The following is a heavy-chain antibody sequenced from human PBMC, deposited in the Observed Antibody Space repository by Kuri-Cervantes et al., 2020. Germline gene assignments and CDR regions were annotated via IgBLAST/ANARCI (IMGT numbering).Heavy chain of an antibody. D-gene: IGHD4-17*01. CDR3: ARETVTTYYYYYYGMDV. J-gene: IGHJ6*02. CDR1: GFTFSSYA. Sequence: GGSLRLSCAASGFTFSSYAMHWVRQAPGKGLEWVAVISYDGSNKYYADSVKGRFTISRDNSKNTLYLQMYSLRAEDTAVYYCARETVTTYYYYYYGMDVWGQGTTVTVSS. V-gene: IGHV3-30-3*01. CDR2: ISYDGSNK.